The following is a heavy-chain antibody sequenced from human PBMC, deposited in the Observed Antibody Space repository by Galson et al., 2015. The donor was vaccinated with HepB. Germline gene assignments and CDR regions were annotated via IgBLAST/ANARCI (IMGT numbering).Heavy chain of an antibody. CDR3: AREGGVSSSWLPGPDY. Sequence: SLRLSCAASGFTFSSYGMHWVRQAPGKGLEWVAVIWYDGSNKYYADSVKGRFTISRDNSKNTLYLQTNSLRAEDTAVYYCAREGGVSSSWLPGPDYWGQGTLVTVSS. D-gene: IGHD6-13*01. J-gene: IGHJ4*02. CDR1: GFTFSSYG. V-gene: IGHV3-33*01. CDR2: IWYDGSNK.